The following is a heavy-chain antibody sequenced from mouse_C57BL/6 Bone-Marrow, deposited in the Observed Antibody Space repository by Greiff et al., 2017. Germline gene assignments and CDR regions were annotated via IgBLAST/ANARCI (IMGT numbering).Heavy chain of an antibody. Sequence: EVKLVESEGGLVQPGSSMKLSCTASGFTFSDYYMAWVRQVPEKGLEWVANINYDGSSTYYLDSLKSRFIISRDNAKNILYLQMSSLKSEDTATYYCARERSIYYGNYPYYFDYWGQGTTLTVSS. CDR2: INYDGSST. J-gene: IGHJ2*01. CDR3: ARERSIYYGNYPYYFDY. CDR1: GFTFSDYY. V-gene: IGHV5-16*01. D-gene: IGHD2-1*01.